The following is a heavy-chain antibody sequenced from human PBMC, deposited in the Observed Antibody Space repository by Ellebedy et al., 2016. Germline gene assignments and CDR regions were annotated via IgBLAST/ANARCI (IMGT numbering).Heavy chain of an antibody. CDR2: IHPNSGAT. J-gene: IGHJ6*02. Sequence: ASVKVSCKASGYTFTDNYIHWVRQAPGQGLEWMGWIHPNSGATKYAQKFEGWVTMTRDTSISTVYMELSRSRSDDTAVYYCAGAGLEPRSVDYYFYGLDVWGQGTAVTVSS. V-gene: IGHV1-2*04. CDR1: GYTFTDNY. CDR3: AGAGLEPRSVDYYFYGLDV. D-gene: IGHD1-1*01.